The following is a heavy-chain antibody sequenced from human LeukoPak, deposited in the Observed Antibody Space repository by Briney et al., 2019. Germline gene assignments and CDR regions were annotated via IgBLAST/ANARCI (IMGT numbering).Heavy chain of an antibody. CDR1: GGSISSYY. V-gene: IGHV4-59*08. J-gene: IGHJ4*01. D-gene: IGHD6-19*01. Sequence: SETLSLTCTVSGGSISSYYWSWIRQPPGKGLEWIGYIYYSGSTNYNPSLKSRVTIAVDTSKNQFSLKLNSVTAADTAVYHCARHSSSGWYEVDYWGHGTLVTVSS. CDR3: ARHSSSGWYEVDY. CDR2: IYYSGST.